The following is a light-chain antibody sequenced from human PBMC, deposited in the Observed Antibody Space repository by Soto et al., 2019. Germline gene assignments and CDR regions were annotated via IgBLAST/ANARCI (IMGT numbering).Light chain of an antibody. CDR1: QSIRSY. Sequence: DIQLTQSPSSLSASVGDRVTITCRASQSIRSYLNWYQQKPGKAPKLLIYAASSLQTGVSSRFSGSGSGTDFTLTISNLQPEDFATYYCQQNSSTPTFARGIKV. V-gene: IGKV1-39*01. J-gene: IGKJ4*01. CDR2: AAS. CDR3: QQNSSTPT.